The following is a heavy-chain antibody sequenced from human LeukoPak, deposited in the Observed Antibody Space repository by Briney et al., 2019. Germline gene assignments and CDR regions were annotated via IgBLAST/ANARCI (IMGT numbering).Heavy chain of an antibody. CDR1: GFTFSDYY. CDR3: AREGMVELRSYYYYYMDV. Sequence: GGSLRLSCAASGFTFSDYYMSWIRQTPGKGLEWVSYISNSGSTIYYADSVKGRFTISRDNAKNSLYLQLNNLRAEDTAVYYCAREGMVELRSYYYYYMDVWGKGTTVTVSS. CDR2: ISNSGSTI. D-gene: IGHD1-7*01. J-gene: IGHJ6*03. V-gene: IGHV3-11*04.